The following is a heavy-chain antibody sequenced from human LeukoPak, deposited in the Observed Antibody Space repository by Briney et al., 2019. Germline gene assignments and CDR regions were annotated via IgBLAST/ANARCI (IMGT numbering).Heavy chain of an antibody. CDR2: IYYSGST. D-gene: IGHD6-13*01. CDR1: GGSISSGGYY. Sequence: SETLSLTCTVSGGSISSGGYYWSWIRQHPGKGLEWIGYIYYSGSTYYNPSLKSRVTISVDTSKNQFSLKLSSVTAADTAVYYCARGGDTGYSSSWYGGGDAFDIWGQGTMVTVSS. J-gene: IGHJ3*02. CDR3: ARGGDTGYSSSWYGGGDAFDI. V-gene: IGHV4-31*03.